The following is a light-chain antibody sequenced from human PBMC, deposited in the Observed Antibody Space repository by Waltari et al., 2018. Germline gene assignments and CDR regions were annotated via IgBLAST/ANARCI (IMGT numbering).Light chain of an antibody. CDR2: DAY. CDR1: QSVSRD. CDR3: QQRRDWPLT. V-gene: IGKV3-11*01. J-gene: IGKJ4*01. Sequence: EIVLTQSPATLSLSPGERASPSCRASQSVSRDLAWYRQKPGQAPRLLIFDAYIRATGTPARFSGSGSGTDLTLTISSLEPEDFAVYDCQQRRDWPLTLGGGTKVEIK.